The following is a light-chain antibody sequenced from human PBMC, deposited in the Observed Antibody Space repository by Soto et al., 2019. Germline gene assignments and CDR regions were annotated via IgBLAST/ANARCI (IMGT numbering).Light chain of an antibody. CDR1: SSDVGGFNF. J-gene: IGLJ1*01. Sequence: QSALTQPASVSGSPGQSITISCTGTSSDVGGFNFVSWYQQYSGKAPKLIIHDVSERPSGISYRFSGSKSGNTAALTISGLQAEDEGDYYCISYSRSSTDVFGTGTKLTVL. V-gene: IGLV2-14*01. CDR2: DVS. CDR3: ISYSRSSTDV.